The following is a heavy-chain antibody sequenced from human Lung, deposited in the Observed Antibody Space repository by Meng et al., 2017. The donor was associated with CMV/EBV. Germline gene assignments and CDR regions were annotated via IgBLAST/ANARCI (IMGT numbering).Heavy chain of an antibody. CDR3: ARDRSVIITENFDF. V-gene: IGHV1-2*02. CDR2: INPKTGGT. CDR1: GYTFTGYY. D-gene: IGHD1-14*01. Sequence: ASXXVSXKASGYTFTGYYMYWVRQAPGQGLEWMGWINPKTGGTRYAQKFQGRVSMTRDTSISTAYMELSRLRSDDTAVYYCARDRSVIITENFDFWGQGTXVTVSS. J-gene: IGHJ4*02.